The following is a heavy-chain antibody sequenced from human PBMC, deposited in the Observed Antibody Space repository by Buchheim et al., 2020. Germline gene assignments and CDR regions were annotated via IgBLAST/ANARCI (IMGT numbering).Heavy chain of an antibody. CDR2: IKQDGSEK. CDR3: VGALAGFDY. V-gene: IGHV3-7*04. CDR1: GFTFSTFW. Sequence: EVQLVESGGGLVQPGGSLRLSCEVSGFTFSTFWMSWVRQAPGKGLEWVANIKQDGSEKYYVDSVKGQFTVSRDNAKNSVFLQMNSLRVEDTAVYFCVGALAGFDYWGQGTL. J-gene: IGHJ4*02.